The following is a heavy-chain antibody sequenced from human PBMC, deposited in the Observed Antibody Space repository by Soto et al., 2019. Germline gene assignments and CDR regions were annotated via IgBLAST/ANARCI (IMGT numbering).Heavy chain of an antibody. Sequence: EAQLVESGGGLVQPGGSLRLSCAASGFTVTSNYIHWVRQAPGKGLEWVSVLYSAGSTYYGDSVKGRFTISRDSSKNTVYLQMNSLRAEDTAVYYCAREDGSGYFYDPWGQGTLVTVSS. CDR3: AREDGSGYFYDP. D-gene: IGHD3-22*01. CDR1: GFTVTSNY. V-gene: IGHV3-66*01. J-gene: IGHJ5*02. CDR2: LYSAGST.